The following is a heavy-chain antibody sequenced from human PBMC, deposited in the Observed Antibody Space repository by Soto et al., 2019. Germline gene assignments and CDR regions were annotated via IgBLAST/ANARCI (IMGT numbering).Heavy chain of an antibody. Sequence: QVQLVQSVAEVKKPGSSVKVSRKASGGTFSSYAISWVRQAPGQGLEWMGGIIPIFGTANYAQKFQGRVTITADESTSTAYMELSSLRSEDTAVYYCARAVRGYHLHLWFDPWGQGTLVTVSS. J-gene: IGHJ5*02. CDR3: ARAVRGYHLHLWFDP. CDR2: IIPIFGTA. V-gene: IGHV1-69*01. D-gene: IGHD3-10*01. CDR1: GGTFSSYA.